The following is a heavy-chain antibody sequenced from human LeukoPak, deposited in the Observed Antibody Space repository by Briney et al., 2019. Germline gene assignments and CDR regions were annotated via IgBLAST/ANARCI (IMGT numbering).Heavy chain of an antibody. V-gene: IGHV1-69*13. J-gene: IGHJ6*03. CDR1: GGTFSSYA. CDR2: IIPIFGTA. CDR3: ARVQITDSSSRGIGVYYYYYMDV. Sequence: EASVKVSCKASGGTFSSYAISWVRQAPGQGLEWMGGIIPIFGTANYAKKFQGRVTITADESTSTAYMELSSLRSEDTAVYSCARVQITDSSSRGIGVYYYYYMDVWGKGTTVTVSS. D-gene: IGHD6-13*01.